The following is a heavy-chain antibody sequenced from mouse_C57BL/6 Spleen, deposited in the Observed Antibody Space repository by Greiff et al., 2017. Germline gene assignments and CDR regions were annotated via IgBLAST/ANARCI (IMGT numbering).Heavy chain of an antibody. Sequence: QVQLQQPGAELVKPGASVKLSCKASGYTFTSYWMQWVKQRPGQGLEWIGEIDPSDSYTNYNQKFKGKATLTVDTSSSTAYMQLSSLTSEDSAVYYCASSITTVVRYFDVWGTGTTVTVSS. CDR3: ASSITTVVRYFDV. CDR1: GYTFTSYW. V-gene: IGHV1-50*01. CDR2: IDPSDSYT. D-gene: IGHD1-1*01. J-gene: IGHJ1*03.